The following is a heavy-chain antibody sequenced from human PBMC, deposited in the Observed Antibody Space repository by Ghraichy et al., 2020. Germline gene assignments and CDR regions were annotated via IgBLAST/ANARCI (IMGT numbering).Heavy chain of an antibody. CDR2: ISGSGGST. CDR1: GFTFSSYA. V-gene: IGHV3-23*01. D-gene: IGHD6-13*01. Sequence: GSLRLSCAASGFTFSSYAMSWVRQAPGKGLEWVSAISGSGGSTYYADSVKGRFTISRDNSKNTLYLQMNSLRAEDTAVYYCAKDPGYSSSWRTYYFDYWGQGTLVTVSS. J-gene: IGHJ4*02. CDR3: AKDPGYSSSWRTYYFDY.